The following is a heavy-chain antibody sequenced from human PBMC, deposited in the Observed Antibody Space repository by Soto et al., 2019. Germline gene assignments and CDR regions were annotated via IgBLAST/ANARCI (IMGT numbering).Heavy chain of an antibody. V-gene: IGHV3-23*01. CDR1: GFTFSSYA. D-gene: IGHD2-15*01. Sequence: GGSLRLSCAASGFTFSSYAMSWVRQAPGKGLEWVSAISGSGGSTYYADSVKGRFTISRDNSKNTLYLQMKSLRAEDTAVYYCARRPGYCSGGSCYPYYFDYWGQGALVTVSS. CDR3: ARRPGYCSGGSCYPYYFDY. J-gene: IGHJ4*02. CDR2: ISGSGGST.